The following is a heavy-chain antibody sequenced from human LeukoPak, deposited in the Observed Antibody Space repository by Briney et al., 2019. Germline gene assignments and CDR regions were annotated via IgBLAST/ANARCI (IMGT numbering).Heavy chain of an antibody. J-gene: IGHJ4*02. CDR3: ARDRTTVTTYYFDY. Sequence: ASVTVSFKASGYTFTCYGISWVRQAPGQGLEWMGWISAYNGNTNYAQKLQGRVTMTTDTSTSTAYMELRSLRSDDTAVYYCARDRTTVTTYYFDYWGQGTLVTVSS. CDR2: ISAYNGNT. D-gene: IGHD4-17*01. CDR1: GYTFTCYG. V-gene: IGHV1-18*01.